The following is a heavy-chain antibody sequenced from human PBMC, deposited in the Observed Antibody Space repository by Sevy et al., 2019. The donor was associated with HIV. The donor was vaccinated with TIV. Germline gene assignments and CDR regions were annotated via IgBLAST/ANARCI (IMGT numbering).Heavy chain of an antibody. V-gene: IGHV1-24*01. CDR1: GYTLTELS. CDR2: FDPEDGET. CDR3: ATAEGGYYGSGSYVD. J-gene: IGHJ4*02. D-gene: IGHD3-10*01. Sequence: ASVKVSCKVSGYTLTELSMHWVRQAPGKGLEWMGGFDPEDGETIYAQKLQGRVTMTEDTSTDTAYMELSSLGSEDTAVYYCATAEGGYYGSGSYVDWGQGTLVTVSS.